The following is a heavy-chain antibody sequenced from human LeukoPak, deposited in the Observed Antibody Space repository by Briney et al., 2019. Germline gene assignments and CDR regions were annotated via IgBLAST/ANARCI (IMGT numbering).Heavy chain of an antibody. CDR3: ARDEGISGTTFDY. J-gene: IGHJ4*02. V-gene: IGHV1-2*02. CDR2: INLNSGGT. D-gene: IGHD1-7*01. CDR1: GYTFTGYY. Sequence: ASVKVSCRTSGYTFTGYYMHWVRQAPGHGLEWMGWINLNSGGTNYAQNFQGRVTMTRDTSITTVYLEPSRLRSDDTAVYYCARDEGISGTTFDYWGQGTLVTVSS.